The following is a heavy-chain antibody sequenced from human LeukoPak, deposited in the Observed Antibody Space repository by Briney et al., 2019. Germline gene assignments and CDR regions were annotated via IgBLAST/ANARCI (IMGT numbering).Heavy chain of an antibody. CDR3: ARDSNFKIDY. Sequence: SQTLSLTCTVSGGSISSGGYYWSWIRQHPGMGLEWIGYIYYSGSTYYNPSLKSRVTISVDTSKNQFSLKLSSVTAADTAVYYCARDSNFKIDYWGQGTLVTVSS. J-gene: IGHJ4*02. V-gene: IGHV4-31*03. CDR1: GGSISSGGYY. D-gene: IGHD4/OR15-4a*01. CDR2: IYYSGST.